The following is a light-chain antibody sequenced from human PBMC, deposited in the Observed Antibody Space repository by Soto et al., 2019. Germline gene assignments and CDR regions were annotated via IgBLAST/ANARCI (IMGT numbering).Light chain of an antibody. Sequence: QSALTQPASVSGSPGQSITISCTGTSSDVGAYTFVSWYQQHPDKVPKLMIFDVSGRPSGVSDRFSGAKSGNTASLTISGLQPEYQADYYCSSYTSSSTHVFGSGTKVTVL. CDR1: SSDVGAYTF. CDR3: SSYTSSSTHV. J-gene: IGLJ1*01. CDR2: DVS. V-gene: IGLV2-14*03.